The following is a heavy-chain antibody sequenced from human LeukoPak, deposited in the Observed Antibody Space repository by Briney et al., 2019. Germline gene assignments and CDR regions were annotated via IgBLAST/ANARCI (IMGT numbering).Heavy chain of an antibody. CDR1: GYTFKSYA. Sequence: ASVKVSCKASGYTFKSYAMNWVRQAPGQGLEWMGWINTNTGNPTYAQGFTGRSVFSLDTSVSTAYLQISSLTAEDTAVYYCARGSRLFDILTGQYYFDYWGQGTLVTVSS. V-gene: IGHV7-4-1*02. J-gene: IGHJ4*02. CDR2: INTNTGNP. D-gene: IGHD3-9*01. CDR3: ARGSRLFDILTGQYYFDY.